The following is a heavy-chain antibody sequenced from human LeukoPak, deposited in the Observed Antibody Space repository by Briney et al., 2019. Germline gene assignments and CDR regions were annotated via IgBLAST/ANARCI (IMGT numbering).Heavy chain of an antibody. D-gene: IGHD3-10*01. CDR1: GGSISSYY. CDR3: ARCGAVTMVRGVTYYYYGVDV. J-gene: IGHJ6*02. CDR2: IYYSGST. V-gene: IGHV4-59*01. Sequence: SETLSLTCTVSGGSISSYYWSWIRQPPGKGLEWIGYIYYSGSTNYNPSLKSRVTISVDTSKNQFSLKLSSVTAADTAVYYCARCGAVTMVRGVTYYYYGVDVWGQGTTVTVSS.